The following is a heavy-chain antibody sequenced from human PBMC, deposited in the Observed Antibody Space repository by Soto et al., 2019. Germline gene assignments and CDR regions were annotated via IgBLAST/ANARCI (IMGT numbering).Heavy chain of an antibody. CDR1: VGTFSSYA. J-gene: IGHJ5*02. D-gene: IGHD3-3*01. Sequence: SVKVSCKASVGTFSSYAISWVRQAPGQGLEWMGGIIPIFGTANYAQKFQGRVTITADESTSTAYMELSSLRSEDTAVYYCARDYYDFWSGPASGWFDPWGQGTLVTVSS. V-gene: IGHV1-69*13. CDR2: IIPIFGTA. CDR3: ARDYYDFWSGPASGWFDP.